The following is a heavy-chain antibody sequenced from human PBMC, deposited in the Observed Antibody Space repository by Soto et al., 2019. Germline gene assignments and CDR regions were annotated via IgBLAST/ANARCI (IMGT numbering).Heavy chain of an antibody. V-gene: IGHV3-33*01. CDR1: GFTFSSYG. CDR2: IWYDGSNK. CDR3: ARAAQDRIWFGELLYHY. D-gene: IGHD3-10*01. J-gene: IGHJ4*02. Sequence: GGSLRLSCAASGFTFSSYGMHWVRQAPGKGLEWVAVIWYDGSNKYYADSVKGRFTISRDNSKNTLYLQMNSLRAEDTAVYYCARAAQDRIWFGELLYHYWGQGTLVTVSS.